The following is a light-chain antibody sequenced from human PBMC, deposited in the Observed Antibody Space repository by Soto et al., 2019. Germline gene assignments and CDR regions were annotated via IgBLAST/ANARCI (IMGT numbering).Light chain of an antibody. Sequence: DIQMTQSPSSLSASVGDRVTITCRASQAISNYLAWYQQRPGEVPKLLIYAASTLQSGVPSRFSGSGSDTDFTLTISSLQPEEVATYYCQKYNSAPWTFGQGTKVEIK. J-gene: IGKJ1*01. CDR1: QAISNY. CDR2: AAS. V-gene: IGKV1-27*01. CDR3: QKYNSAPWT.